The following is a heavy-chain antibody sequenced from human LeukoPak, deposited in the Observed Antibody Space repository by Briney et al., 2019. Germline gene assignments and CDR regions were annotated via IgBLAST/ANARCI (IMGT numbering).Heavy chain of an antibody. CDR2: IYPGDSDT. D-gene: IGHD3-10*01. Sequence: GESLKISCKGSGYSFTFYWIAWVRQMSGKGLEWMGIIYPGDSDTRYSPSFQGQVSISADKSISTAYLQWSSLEASDTAIYYCARQDGSGIYYFDNWGQGTLVTVSS. J-gene: IGHJ4*02. CDR1: GYSFTFYW. CDR3: ARQDGSGIYYFDN. V-gene: IGHV5-51*01.